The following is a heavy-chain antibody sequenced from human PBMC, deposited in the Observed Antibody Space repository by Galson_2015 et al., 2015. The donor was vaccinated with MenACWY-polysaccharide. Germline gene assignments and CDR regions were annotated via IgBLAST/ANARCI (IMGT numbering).Heavy chain of an antibody. J-gene: IGHJ4*02. D-gene: IGHD5-12*01. CDR1: GFTFSSYA. V-gene: IGHV3-30*03. CDR2: VSYDGANK. Sequence: SLRLSCAASGFTFSSYAMHWVRQAPGKGLEWVAVVSYDGANKYYGDSVKGRFTSSRDNSKNTLYLQMNSLRAEGTALYYCARSPYSGFDLDYWGQGTLVTVSS. CDR3: ARSPYSGFDLDY.